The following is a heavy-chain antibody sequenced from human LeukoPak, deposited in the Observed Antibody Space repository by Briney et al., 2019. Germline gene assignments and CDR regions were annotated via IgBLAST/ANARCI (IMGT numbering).Heavy chain of an antibody. Sequence: GGSLRLSCAASGFTFSDYSMNWVRQAPGKGLEWVSSISSSSSNIYYADSVKGRFTISRDNAKNSLCLEMNSLRAEDTAVYYCARACARTNCYTEDWGQGTLVTVSS. CDR2: ISSSSSNI. D-gene: IGHD2-2*01. CDR1: GFTFSDYS. CDR3: ARACARTNCYTED. J-gene: IGHJ4*02. V-gene: IGHV3-21*01.